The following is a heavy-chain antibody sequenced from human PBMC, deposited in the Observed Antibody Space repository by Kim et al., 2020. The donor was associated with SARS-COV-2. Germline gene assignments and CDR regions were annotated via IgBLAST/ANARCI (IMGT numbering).Heavy chain of an antibody. CDR2: ISYDGSNK. J-gene: IGHJ6*02. CDR1: GFTFSSYA. D-gene: IGHD3-10*01. V-gene: IGHV3-30-3*01. CDR3: ARESPPYFYGAVRYYKGEYYYYYGMDV. Sequence: GGSLRLSCAASGFTFSSYAMHWVRQAPGKGLEWVAVISYDGSNKYYADSVKGRFTISRDNSKNTLYLQMNSLRAEDTAVYYCARESPPYFYGAVRYYKGEYYYYYGMDVWGQGTTVTVSS.